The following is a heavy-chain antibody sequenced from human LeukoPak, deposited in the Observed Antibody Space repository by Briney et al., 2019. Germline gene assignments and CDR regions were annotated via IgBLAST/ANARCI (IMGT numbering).Heavy chain of an antibody. J-gene: IGHJ5*02. CDR3: VRDVNKSNWFDA. V-gene: IGHV4-30-2*01. D-gene: IGHD2/OR15-2a*01. Sequence: PSQTLSLTCTVSGGSISDTNYYWSWIRQPSGKGLEWIGNVFHSGTTNYNPSLKSRVTISVDRSKSLFSLKVNSVTAADTAVYYCVRDVNKSNWFDAWGQGSLVTVSS. CDR1: GGSISDTNYY. CDR2: VFHSGTT.